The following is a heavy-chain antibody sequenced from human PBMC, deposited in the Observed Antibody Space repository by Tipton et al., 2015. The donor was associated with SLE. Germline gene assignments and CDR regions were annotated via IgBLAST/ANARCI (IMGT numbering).Heavy chain of an antibody. CDR1: GFTFSSYW. J-gene: IGHJ4*02. D-gene: IGHD3-10*01. V-gene: IGHV3-7*01. CDR2: IKQDGSKK. CDR3: ARPEGVQGFAFDY. Sequence: SLRLSCAAPGFTFSSYWMSWVRQAPGKGLEWVANIKQDGSKKYYVDSVKGRFTISRDNAKNSLYLQMNSLRAEDTAVYYCARPEGVQGFAFDYWGQGTLVTVSS.